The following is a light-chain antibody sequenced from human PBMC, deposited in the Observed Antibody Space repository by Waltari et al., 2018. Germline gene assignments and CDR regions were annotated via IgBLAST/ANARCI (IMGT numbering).Light chain of an antibody. CDR1: QSISSY. V-gene: IGKV1-39*01. CDR2: AAS. Sequence: DIQMTQSPSSLSASVGARVPITSRASQSISSYLNWYQQKPGKAPKLLIYAASSLQSGVPSRFSGSGSGTDFTLTISSLQPEDFATYFCQASYTTPYSFGQGTKVEIK. J-gene: IGKJ2*03. CDR3: QASYTTPYS.